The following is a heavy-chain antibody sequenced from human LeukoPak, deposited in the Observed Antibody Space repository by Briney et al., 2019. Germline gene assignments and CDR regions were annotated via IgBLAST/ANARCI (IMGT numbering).Heavy chain of an antibody. CDR3: ASIAARRGGYGDY. CDR2: IYYSGST. J-gene: IGHJ4*02. Sequence: SETLSLTCTVSGGSISSSSYYWGWIRQPPGKGLEWIGSIYYSGSTYYNPSLKSRVTISVDTSKNQFSLKLSSVTAADTAVYYCASIAARRGGYGDYWGQGTLVTVSS. D-gene: IGHD6-6*01. V-gene: IGHV4-39*07. CDR1: GGSISSSSYY.